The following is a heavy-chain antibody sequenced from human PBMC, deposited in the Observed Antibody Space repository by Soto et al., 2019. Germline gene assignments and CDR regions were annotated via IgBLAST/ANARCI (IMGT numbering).Heavy chain of an antibody. CDR2: IYYSGRA. CDR3: ARESVLAAAGFRNNGFDP. J-gene: IGHJ5*02. D-gene: IGHD6-13*01. CDR1: GGSIGSGGFY. Sequence: QVQLQESGPGLVQPSQTLSLTCTVSGGSIGSGGFYWRWIRQHPGKGLEWIGYIYYSGRAYYNPSLKSRVTISVDTSKNHFSLRLSSVTAADTAVYFCARESVLAAAGFRNNGFDPWGQGTLVTVSS. V-gene: IGHV4-31*03.